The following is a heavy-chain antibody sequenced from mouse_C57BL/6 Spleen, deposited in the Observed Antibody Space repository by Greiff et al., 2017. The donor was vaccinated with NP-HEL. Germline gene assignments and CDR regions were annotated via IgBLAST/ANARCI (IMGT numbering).Heavy chain of an antibody. CDR3: ARELGQGWGYCDY. V-gene: IGHV1-54*01. J-gene: IGHJ2*01. D-gene: IGHD4-1*01. CDR2: INPGSGGT. CDR1: GYAFTNYL. Sequence: QVQLQQSGAELVRPGTSVKVSCKASGYAFTNYLIEWVKQRPGQGLEWIGVINPGSGGTNYNEKFKGKATLTADKSSSTAYMQLSSLTSEDSAVYFCARELGQGWGYCDYWGQGTTLTVSS.